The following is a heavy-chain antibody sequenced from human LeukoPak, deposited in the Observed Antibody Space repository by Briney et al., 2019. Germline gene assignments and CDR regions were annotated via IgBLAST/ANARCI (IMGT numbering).Heavy chain of an antibody. CDR1: GGSFSVYY. J-gene: IGHJ4*01. CDR3: ARGSASGIYPIDY. D-gene: IGHD5-12*01. V-gene: IGHV4-34*01. Sequence: PSETLSLTCAVYGGSFSVYYWSWIRQPPGKGLEWIAEINHLGRTNYNPSLKSRATISIDTSKNQVFLKLSSVTAADTAVYYCARGSASGIYPIDYWGHGTLVTVSS. CDR2: INHLGRT.